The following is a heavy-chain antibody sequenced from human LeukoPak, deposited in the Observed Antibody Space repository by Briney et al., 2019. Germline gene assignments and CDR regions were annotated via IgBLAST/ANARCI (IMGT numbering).Heavy chain of an antibody. D-gene: IGHD1-7*01. CDR3: ARDRRNWNYGNSPPLNY. V-gene: IGHV1-18*01. J-gene: IGHJ4*02. Sequence: GASVKVSCKASGYTFTSYGISWVRQAPGQGLEWMGWISAYNGNTNYAQKLQGRVTMTTDTSTSTAYMELRSLRSDDTAVYYCARDRRNWNYGNSPPLNYWGQGTLVTVSS. CDR1: GYTFTSYG. CDR2: ISAYNGNT.